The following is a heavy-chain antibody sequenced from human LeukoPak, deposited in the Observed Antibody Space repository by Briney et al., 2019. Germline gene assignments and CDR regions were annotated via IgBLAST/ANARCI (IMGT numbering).Heavy chain of an antibody. CDR2: IDWDDDK. J-gene: IGHJ3*02. D-gene: IGHD3-10*01. CDR1: GFSLSTSGMC. V-gene: IGHV2-70*11. Sequence: SGPALVKPTQTLTLTCTFSGFSLSTSGMCVSWIRQPPGKALEWLARIDWDDDKYYSTSLKTRLTISKDTSKNQVVLTMTNMDPVDTATYYCARVTMVRGVIIYDAFDIWGQGTMVTVSS. CDR3: ARVTMVRGVIIYDAFDI.